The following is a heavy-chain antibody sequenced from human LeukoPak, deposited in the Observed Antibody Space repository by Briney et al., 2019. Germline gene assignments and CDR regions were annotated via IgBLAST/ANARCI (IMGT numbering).Heavy chain of an antibody. J-gene: IGHJ3*02. CDR2: IIPIFGTA. V-gene: IGHV1-69*06. CDR1: GGTFSSYA. Sequence: PGASVKVSCKASGGTFSSYAISWVRQAPGQGLEWMGGIIPIFGTANHAQKFQGRVTITADKSTSTAYMELSSLRSEDTAVYYCARARYYYDSTPRQPSDAFDIWGQGTMVTVSS. CDR3: ARARYYYDSTPRQPSDAFDI. D-gene: IGHD3-22*01.